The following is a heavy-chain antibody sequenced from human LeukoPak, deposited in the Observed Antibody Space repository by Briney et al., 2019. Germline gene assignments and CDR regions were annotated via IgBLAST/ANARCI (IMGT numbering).Heavy chain of an antibody. Sequence: PSGTLSLTCAVSGGSISSNNWWSWVRQPPGKGLEWIGSIYHSGSTYYNPSLKSRVTISVDTSKNQFSLKLSSVTAADTAVYYCARPFYDSSGYPDYWYFDLWGRGTLVTVSS. CDR3: ARPFYDSSGYPDYWYFDL. D-gene: IGHD3-22*01. CDR1: GGSISSNNW. V-gene: IGHV4-4*02. CDR2: IYHSGST. J-gene: IGHJ2*01.